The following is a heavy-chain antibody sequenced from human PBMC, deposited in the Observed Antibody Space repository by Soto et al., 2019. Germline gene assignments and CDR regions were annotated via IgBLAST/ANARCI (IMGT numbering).Heavy chain of an antibody. D-gene: IGHD2-8*01. J-gene: IGHJ3*02. CDR1: GYTFTSYA. Sequence: GASVKVSCKASGYTFTSYAMHWVRQAPGQRLEWMGWINAGNGNTKYSQKFQGRVTITRDTSASTAYMELSSLRSEDTAVYYCARLGIVLMVYAMSDAFDIWGQGTMVTVSS. V-gene: IGHV1-3*01. CDR2: INAGNGNT. CDR3: ARLGIVLMVYAMSDAFDI.